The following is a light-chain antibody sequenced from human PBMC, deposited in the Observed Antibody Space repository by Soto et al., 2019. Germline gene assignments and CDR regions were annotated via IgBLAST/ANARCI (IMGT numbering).Light chain of an antibody. CDR1: QSISSW. Sequence: DIQMTQSPSTLSASVGDRVTITCRASQSISSWLAWYQQKPGKAPKLLIYDASSLESGVPSRFIGSGSGTEFTLTISSLQPDDFATYYCQQYNSYLWTFGQGTKLEIK. J-gene: IGKJ2*02. CDR2: DAS. V-gene: IGKV1-5*01. CDR3: QQYNSYLWT.